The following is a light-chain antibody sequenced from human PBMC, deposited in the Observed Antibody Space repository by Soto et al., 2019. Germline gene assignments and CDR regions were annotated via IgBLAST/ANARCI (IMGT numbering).Light chain of an antibody. CDR3: ALYVGSGTVV. V-gene: IGLV8-61*01. J-gene: IGLJ2*01. CDR2: STN. CDR1: SASVLTSYY. Sequence: QTVVSQEPSFSVSPGETVTLTCGLTSASVLTSYYPSWYQQTPGQAPRTLIYSTNIRSSGVPDRFSGSILGNKAALTITGAQADDESDYYCALYVGSGTVVFGGGGKLTVL.